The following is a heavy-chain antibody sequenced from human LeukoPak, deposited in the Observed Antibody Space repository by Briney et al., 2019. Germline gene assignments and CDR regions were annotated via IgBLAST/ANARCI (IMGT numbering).Heavy chain of an antibody. CDR1: GYTFTSYG. D-gene: IGHD3-3*01. J-gene: IGHJ5*02. CDR2: ISAYNGNT. CDR3: ARANYDFWSSPTYNWFDP. Sequence: GASVKVSCKASGYTFTSYGISWVRQAPGQGLEWMGWISAYNGNTNYAQKLQGRDTMTTDTSTSTAYMELRSLRSDDTAVYYCARANYDFWSSPTYNWFDPWGQGTLVTVSS. V-gene: IGHV1-18*01.